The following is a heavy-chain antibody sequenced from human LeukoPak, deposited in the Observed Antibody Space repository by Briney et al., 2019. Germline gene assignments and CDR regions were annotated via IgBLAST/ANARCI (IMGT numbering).Heavy chain of an antibody. CDR1: GFTFSSYS. D-gene: IGHD6-6*01. Sequence: GGSLRLSCAASGFTFSSYSMNWVRQAPGKGLEWVSSISSSSSYIYYAGSVKGRFTISRDNAKNSLYLQMNSLRAEDTAVYYCARDRSSDYMDVWGKGTTVTVSS. CDR3: ARDRSSDYMDV. V-gene: IGHV3-21*01. CDR2: ISSSSSYI. J-gene: IGHJ6*03.